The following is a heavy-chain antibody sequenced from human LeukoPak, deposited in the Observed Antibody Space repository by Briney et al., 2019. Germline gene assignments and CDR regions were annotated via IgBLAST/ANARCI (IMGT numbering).Heavy chain of an antibody. CDR2: ISYDGSNK. V-gene: IGHV3-30*14. J-gene: IGHJ4*02. CDR1: GFTFSSYA. Sequence: GGSLRLSCAASGFTFSSYAMHWVRQAPGKGLEWVAVISYDGSNKYYADSVKGRFTISRDNSKNTLYLQMNSLRAEDTAVYYCAREYYDSGTYYFDYWGQGTLVTVSS. CDR3: AREYYDSGTYYFDY. D-gene: IGHD3-10*01.